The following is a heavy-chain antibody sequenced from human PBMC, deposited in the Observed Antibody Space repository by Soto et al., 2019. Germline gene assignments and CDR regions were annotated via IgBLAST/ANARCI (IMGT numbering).Heavy chain of an antibody. CDR1: GFTVSSNY. CDR3: ARGGIPGPPSSPTPMDV. J-gene: IGHJ6*02. V-gene: IGHV3-66*01. CDR2: IYSGGST. D-gene: IGHD3-10*01. Sequence: EVQLVESGGGLVQPGGSLRLSCAASGFTVSSNYMSWVRQAPGKGLEWVSVIYSGGSTYYADSVKGRFTISRDNSKNTLYLQMNSLRAEDTAVYYCARGGIPGPPSSPTPMDVWGQGTTVTVSS.